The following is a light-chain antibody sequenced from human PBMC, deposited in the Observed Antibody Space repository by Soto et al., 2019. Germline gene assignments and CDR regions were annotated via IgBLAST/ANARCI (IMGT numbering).Light chain of an antibody. CDR2: AAS. V-gene: IGKV3-20*01. Sequence: ELVLTQSPGTLSLSPGERATLSCRASQSISSSYLAWYQQKPGQAPRLLIYAASSRATGIPDRFSGSGSGTDFTLTISRLEPEDFAVYYCQQYGSSSYTFGQGNQLEIK. J-gene: IGKJ2*01. CDR1: QSISSSY. CDR3: QQYGSSSYT.